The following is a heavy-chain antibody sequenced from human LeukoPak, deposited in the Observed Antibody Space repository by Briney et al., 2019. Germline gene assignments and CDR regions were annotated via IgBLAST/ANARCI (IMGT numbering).Heavy chain of an antibody. V-gene: IGHV3-48*02. CDR2: ISSSSSTI. Sequence: GGSLRLSCAASGFTFSSYSMNWVRQAPGRGLEWVSYISSSSSTIYYADSVKGRFTISRDNAKNSLYLQMNSLRDEDTAVYYCARDQERYSYGHGFDYWGQGTLVTVSS. CDR1: GFTFSSYS. D-gene: IGHD5-18*01. CDR3: ARDQERYSYGHGFDY. J-gene: IGHJ4*02.